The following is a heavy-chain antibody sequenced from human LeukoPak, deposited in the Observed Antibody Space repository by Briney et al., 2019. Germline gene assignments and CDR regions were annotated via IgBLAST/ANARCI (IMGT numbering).Heavy chain of an antibody. CDR2: IIPILGIA. J-gene: IGHJ4*02. D-gene: IGHD3-10*01. V-gene: IGHV1-69*04. CDR1: GGTFSSYA. CDR3: ARVPKYGSGSYSDY. Sequence: ASVKVSCKASGGTFSSYAISWVRQAPGQGLEWMGRIIPILGIANYAQKFQGRVTITADKSTSTAYMELSSLRSKDTAVYYCARVPKYGSGSYSDYWGQGTLITVSS.